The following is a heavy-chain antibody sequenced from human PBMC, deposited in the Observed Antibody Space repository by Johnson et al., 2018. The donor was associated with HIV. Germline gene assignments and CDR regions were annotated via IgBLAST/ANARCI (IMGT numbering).Heavy chain of an antibody. J-gene: IGHJ3*02. Sequence: VQLVESGGGLVQPGGSLRLSCAASGFTFSSYWMSWVRQAPGKGLEWVANIKQDGSERYYVDSVKGRFTISRDNAKNSLYLQRNSLKTEDTAVYYCTTEVMEWELQIGWTRAFDIWGQGTMVTVSS. CDR2: IKQDGSER. D-gene: IGHD1-26*01. V-gene: IGHV3-7*03. CDR3: TTEVMEWELQIGWTRAFDI. CDR1: GFTFSSYW.